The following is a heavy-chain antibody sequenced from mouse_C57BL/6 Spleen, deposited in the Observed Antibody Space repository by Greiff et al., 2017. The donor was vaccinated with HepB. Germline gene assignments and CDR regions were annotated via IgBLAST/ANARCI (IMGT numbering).Heavy chain of an antibody. J-gene: IGHJ1*03. CDR3: ARWGHYYGSNWYFDV. CDR1: GFTFTDYY. D-gene: IGHD1-1*01. CDR2: IRNKANGYTT. V-gene: IGHV7-3*01. Sequence: DVKLVESGGGLVQPGGSLSLSCAASGFTFTDYYMSWVRQPPGKALEWLGFIRNKANGYTTEYSASVKGRFTISRDNSQSILYLQMNALRAEDSATYYCARWGHYYGSNWYFDVWGTGTTVTVSS.